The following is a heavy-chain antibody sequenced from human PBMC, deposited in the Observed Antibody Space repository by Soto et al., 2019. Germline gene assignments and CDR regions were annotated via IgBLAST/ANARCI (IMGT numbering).Heavy chain of an antibody. D-gene: IGHD1-20*01. Sequence: QVQLQESGPGLVEPSGTLSLTCNVAGDSISGSEWWSWVRQPPGKGLEWIAEIHHSGPTNYNPSLKSRFTITVDTSNNQFSLGLSSVTAADTAVYYCARGSITTVRIYYFDHWGQGTLVTVSS. CDR1: GDSISGSEW. CDR2: IHHSGPT. V-gene: IGHV4-4*02. J-gene: IGHJ4*02. CDR3: ARGSITTVRIYYFDH.